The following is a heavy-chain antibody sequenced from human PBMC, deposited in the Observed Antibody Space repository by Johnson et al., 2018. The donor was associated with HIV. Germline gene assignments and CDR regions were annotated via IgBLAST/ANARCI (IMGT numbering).Heavy chain of an antibody. CDR1: GFTFSDYY. CDR3: AKELACMITFGGVSAFDI. CDR2: ISSSGSTI. J-gene: IGHJ3*02. D-gene: IGHD3-16*01. V-gene: IGHV3-11*01. Sequence: QVQLVESGGGLVKPGGSLRLSCAASGFTFSDYYMSWIRQAPGKGLEWVSYISSSGSTIYYADSVKGRFTISRDHAKNSLYLQMNSLRAEDTAVYYCAKELACMITFGGVSAFDIWGQGTMVTVSS.